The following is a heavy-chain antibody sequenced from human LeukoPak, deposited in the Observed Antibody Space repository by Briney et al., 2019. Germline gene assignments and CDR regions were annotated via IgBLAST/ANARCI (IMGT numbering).Heavy chain of an antibody. Sequence: ASVKVSCKASGYTFTGYYMHWVRQAPGQGLEWMGWINPNSSGTNYAQKFQGRVTMTRDTSISTAYMELSRLRSDDTAVYYCARDPGYCSSTSCYESFDYWGQGTLVTVSS. J-gene: IGHJ4*02. D-gene: IGHD2-2*01. CDR1: GYTFTGYY. CDR2: INPNSSGT. V-gene: IGHV1-2*02. CDR3: ARDPGYCSSTSCYESFDY.